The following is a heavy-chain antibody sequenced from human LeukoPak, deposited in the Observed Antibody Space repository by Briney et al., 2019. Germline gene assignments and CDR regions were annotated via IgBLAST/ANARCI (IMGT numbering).Heavy chain of an antibody. V-gene: IGHV3-9*03. Sequence: GRSLRLSCAASGFTFDDYAMHWVRQAPGKGLDWVSGISWNSGSIGYADSVKGRFTISRDNAKNSMYLQMNSLRAEDMALYYCAKDLEYSSSSGFDYWGQGTLVTVSS. CDR1: GFTFDDYA. CDR2: ISWNSGSI. D-gene: IGHD6-6*01. CDR3: AKDLEYSSSSGFDY. J-gene: IGHJ4*02.